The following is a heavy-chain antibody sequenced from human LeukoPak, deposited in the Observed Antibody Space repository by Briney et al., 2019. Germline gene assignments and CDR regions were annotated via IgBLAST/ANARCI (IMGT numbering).Heavy chain of an antibody. V-gene: IGHV1-18*01. CDR1: GYTFTSYG. D-gene: IGHD2-2*01. Sequence: ASVKVSCKASGYTFTSYGISWVRQAPGQGLEWMGWISAYNGNTNYAQKLQGRVTMTTDTSMSTAYMELRSLRSDDTAVYYCARGPIDGTLGYCSSTSCSGYYYYMDVWGKGATVAVSS. J-gene: IGHJ6*03. CDR2: ISAYNGNT. CDR3: ARGPIDGTLGYCSSTSCSGYYYYMDV.